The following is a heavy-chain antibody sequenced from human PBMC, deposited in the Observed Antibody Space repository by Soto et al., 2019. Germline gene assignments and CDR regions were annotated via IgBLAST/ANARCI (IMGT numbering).Heavy chain of an antibody. CDR1: GGTFSRYA. J-gene: IGHJ4*02. D-gene: IGHD3-22*01. CDR3: ARDGTLYDSSGYYYLY. V-gene: IGHV1-69*01. CDR2: IIPMFGTA. Sequence: QVQLVQSGAEVKKPGSSVKVSCKASGGTFSRYAINWVRQAPGQGLEWMGGIIPMFGTANYAQKFQGRVTITAVESTNTGYMALRSLISEDTAVYYCARDGTLYDSSGYYYLYWGQGTLVTVSS.